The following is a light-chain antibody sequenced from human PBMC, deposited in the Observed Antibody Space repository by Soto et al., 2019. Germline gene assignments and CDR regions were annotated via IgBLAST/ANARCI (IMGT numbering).Light chain of an antibody. CDR1: QRISSN. Sequence: EIVMTQSPATLSVSPGERATLYCQASQRISSNLAWYQQKPGQAPRLLIYDASTRATGTPARFSGSGSGTKFTLSISSLQSEDFAVYYCQQYNNWPITLGQGTRLEIK. V-gene: IGKV3D-15*01. J-gene: IGKJ5*01. CDR3: QQYNNWPIT. CDR2: DAS.